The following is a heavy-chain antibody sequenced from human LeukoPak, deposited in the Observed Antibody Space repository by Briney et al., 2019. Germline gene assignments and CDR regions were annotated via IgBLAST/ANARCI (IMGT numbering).Heavy chain of an antibody. Sequence: GGSLRLSCAASGFTFSSNGMHWVRQAPGKGLEWVAFLRYDGSNKYYADSVKGRFTISRDNSKNTLYLQMNSLRAEDTAVYYCARRLGNSYYYYYYMDVWGKGTTVTVPS. CDR2: LRYDGSNK. V-gene: IGHV3-30*02. D-gene: IGHD7-27*01. J-gene: IGHJ6*03. CDR1: GFTFSSNG. CDR3: ARRLGNSYYYYYYMDV.